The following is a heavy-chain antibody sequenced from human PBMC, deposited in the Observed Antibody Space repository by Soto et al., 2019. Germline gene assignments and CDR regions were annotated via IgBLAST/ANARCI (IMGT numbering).Heavy chain of an antibody. D-gene: IGHD7-27*01. CDR3: ARGNLWGIEY. V-gene: IGHV3-13*01. CDR2: IGTAGDT. Sequence: EVRLVESGGGLVQPGGSLRLSCAASGFTFSKYDMHWVRQATGKGLEWVSGIGTAGDTHYPDSVKGRFTISRENVKSSFYPQMSRLRARDTAVYYCARGNLWGIEYWGQGTLVTVSS. J-gene: IGHJ4*02. CDR1: GFTFSKYD.